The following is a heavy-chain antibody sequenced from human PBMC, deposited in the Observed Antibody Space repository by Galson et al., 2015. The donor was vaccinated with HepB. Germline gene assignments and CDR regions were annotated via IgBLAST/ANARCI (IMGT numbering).Heavy chain of an antibody. CDR1: GYTFTSYA. CDR2: INAGNGNT. Sequence: SVKVSCKASGYTFTSYAMHWVRQAPGQRLEWMGWINAGNGNTKYSQKFQGRVTITRDTSASTAYMELSSLRSEDTAVYYCASLTDRRSVRSNPYYYYGMDVWGQGTTVTVSS. D-gene: IGHD1-26*01. V-gene: IGHV1-3*01. J-gene: IGHJ6*02. CDR3: ASLTDRRSVRSNPYYYYGMDV.